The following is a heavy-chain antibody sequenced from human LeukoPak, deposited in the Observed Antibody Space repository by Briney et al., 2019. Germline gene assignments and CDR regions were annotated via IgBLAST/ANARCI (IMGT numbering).Heavy chain of an antibody. V-gene: IGHV1-18*01. D-gene: IGHD2-15*01. Sequence: EASVKVSCKASGYTFTSYGISWVRQAPGHGLEWMGWISAYNRNTYYAQKLQGRVTMTTDTSTSTAYMELRSLKSDDTAVYYCARADIVVVVAADYYFDYWGQGTLVTVSS. J-gene: IGHJ4*02. CDR3: ARADIVVVVAADYYFDY. CDR2: ISAYNRNT. CDR1: GYTFTSYG.